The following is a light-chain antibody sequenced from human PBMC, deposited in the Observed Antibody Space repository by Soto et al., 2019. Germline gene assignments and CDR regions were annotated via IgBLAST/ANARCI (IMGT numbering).Light chain of an antibody. CDR3: LQHKTFPWT. Sequence: DIQMTQSPTAMSASVGDRVTLTCRASQDINTNLAWFQQKPGKVTERLISGSSNLQSGVPSRFIGSASGTEFTLTINSLQPEDFATDYCLQHKTFPWTLCQGTKVEIK. V-gene: IGKV1-17*03. CDR1: QDINTN. CDR2: GSS. J-gene: IGKJ1*01.